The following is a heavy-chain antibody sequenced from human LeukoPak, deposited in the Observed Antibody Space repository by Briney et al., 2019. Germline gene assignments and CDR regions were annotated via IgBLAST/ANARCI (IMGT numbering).Heavy chain of an antibody. Sequence: PGGSLRLSCAASGFTFSSYAMSWVRQAPGKGLEWVSAISGSGGSTYYADSVKGRFTISRDNAKNSLYLQMNSLRAEDTAVYYCGGIIVPGATGSKSWGQGTLVTVSS. CDR1: GFTFSSYA. CDR2: ISGSGGST. D-gene: IGHD2-2*01. V-gene: IGHV3-23*01. CDR3: GGIIVPGATGSKS. J-gene: IGHJ5*02.